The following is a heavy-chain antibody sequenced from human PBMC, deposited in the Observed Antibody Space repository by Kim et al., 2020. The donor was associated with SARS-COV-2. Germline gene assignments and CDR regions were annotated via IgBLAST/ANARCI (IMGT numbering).Heavy chain of an antibody. CDR1: GGTFSSYA. D-gene: IGHD3-10*01. V-gene: IGHV1-69*13. J-gene: IGHJ6*02. Sequence: SVKVSCKASGGTFSSYAISWVRQAPGQGLEWMGGIIPIFGTANYAQKFQGRVTITADESTSTAYMELSSLGSEDTAVYYCARGRGYGSGSYYKGYYGMDVSGQGTTVTVSS. CDR3: ARGRGYGSGSYYKGYYGMDV. CDR2: IIPIFGTA.